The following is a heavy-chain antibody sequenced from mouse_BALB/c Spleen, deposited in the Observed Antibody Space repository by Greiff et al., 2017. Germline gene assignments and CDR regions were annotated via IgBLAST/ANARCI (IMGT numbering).Heavy chain of an antibody. CDR2: ISTYYGDA. J-gene: IGHJ3*01. Sequence: VQLQQSGAELVRPGVSVKISCKGSGYTFTDYAMHWVKQSHAKSLEWIGVISTYYGDASYNQKFKGKATMTVDKSSSTAYMELARLTSEDSAIYYCARSGGSSLSGFAYWGQGTLVTVSA. D-gene: IGHD1-1*01. CDR1: GYTFTDYA. CDR3: ARSGGSSLSGFAY. V-gene: IGHV1S137*01.